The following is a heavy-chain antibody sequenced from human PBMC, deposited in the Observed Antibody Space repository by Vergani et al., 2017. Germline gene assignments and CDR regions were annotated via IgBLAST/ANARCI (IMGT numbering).Heavy chain of an antibody. D-gene: IGHD5-12*01. V-gene: IGHV4-59*01. CDR1: GGSISSYY. CDR2: IYYSGST. J-gene: IGHJ6*02. Sequence: QVQLQESGPGLVKPSETLSLTCTVSGGSISSYYWSWIRQPPGKGLEWIGYIYYSGSTNYNPSLKRRVTISVDTSKNQFSLKLSSVTAADTAVYYCARDGLADYYYYGMDVWGQGTTVTVSS. CDR3: ARDGLADYYYYGMDV.